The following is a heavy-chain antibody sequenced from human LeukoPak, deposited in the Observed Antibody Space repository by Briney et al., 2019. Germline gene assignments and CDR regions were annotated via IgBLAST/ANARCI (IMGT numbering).Heavy chain of an antibody. Sequence: GGSLRLSCAASDFTFNNDWMNWVRQAPGKGLEWVGRIKSKIDGGTIDYAAPVKGRFTISRDDSKNTLYLQMNSLKTEDTAVYYCTTGGNVLVAGTRAFDIWGQGTLVTVSS. CDR1: DFTFNNDW. J-gene: IGHJ3*02. CDR2: IKSKIDGGTI. V-gene: IGHV3-15*07. CDR3: TTGGNVLVAGTRAFDI. D-gene: IGHD6-19*01.